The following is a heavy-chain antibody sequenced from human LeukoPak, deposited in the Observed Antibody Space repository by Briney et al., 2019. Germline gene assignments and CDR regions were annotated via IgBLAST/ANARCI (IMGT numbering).Heavy chain of an antibody. CDR1: GYTFSSNY. CDR2: INPSGGST. Sequence: GASVKVSCKASGYTFSSNYMHWVRQAPGQGLEWMGIINPSGGSTNYAQKFQGRVTMTTDTSTSTAYMELRSLRSDDTAVYYCATSRWLYNWFDPWGQGTLVTVSS. CDR3: ATSRWLYNWFDP. V-gene: IGHV1-46*01. D-gene: IGHD4-23*01. J-gene: IGHJ5*02.